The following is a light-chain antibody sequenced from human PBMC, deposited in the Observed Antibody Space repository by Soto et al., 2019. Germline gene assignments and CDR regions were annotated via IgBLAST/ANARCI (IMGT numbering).Light chain of an antibody. CDR2: DVS. V-gene: IGLV2-11*01. J-gene: IGLJ1*01. CDR3: SSSASWAIFYV. Sequence: QSALTQPRSGSGSPGQSVTISCTGTSTDVGGYNYVSWYQQHPGKVPKLMLYDVSKRPSGVPDRFSGSKSGNTASLTISGLQAEDEAVFYFSSSASWAIFYVFAIWTTVTVL. CDR1: STDVGGYNY.